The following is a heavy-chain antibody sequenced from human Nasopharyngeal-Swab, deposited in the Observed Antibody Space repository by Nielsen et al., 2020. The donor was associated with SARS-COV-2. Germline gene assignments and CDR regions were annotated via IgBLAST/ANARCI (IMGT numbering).Heavy chain of an antibody. CDR2: IRADSPDT. D-gene: IGHD5/OR15-5a*01. V-gene: IGHV1-18*04. CDR3: ARDRSTKDY. CDR1: GYTFTSYG. J-gene: IGHJ4*02. Sequence: ASVKVSCKASGYTFTSYGISWVRQAPGRGLEWMGWIRADSPDTDYAQNFQGRVTITTDTSTSTAYMELRSLTSDDTAVYYCARDRSTKDYWGQGTLVTVSS.